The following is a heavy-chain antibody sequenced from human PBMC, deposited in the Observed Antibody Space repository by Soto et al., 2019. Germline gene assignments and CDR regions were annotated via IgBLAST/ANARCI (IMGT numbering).Heavy chain of an antibody. V-gene: IGHV3-15*01. D-gene: IGHD3-9*01. CDR1: GVTVSNAW. CDR3: TSFYCGYDILTGYYIDY. J-gene: IGHJ4*02. CDR2: IKSKTDGGTT. Sequence: GGSLRLSCAASGVTVSNAWVSLVRHTPGKGLEWVGRIKSKTDGGTTDYAAPVKGRFTISRDDSESTLYLQMNSMKTEDTAVYYCTSFYCGYDILTGYYIDYWGQATLVTVS.